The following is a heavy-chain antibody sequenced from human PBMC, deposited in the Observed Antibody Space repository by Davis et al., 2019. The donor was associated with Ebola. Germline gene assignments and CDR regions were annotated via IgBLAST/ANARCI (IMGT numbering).Heavy chain of an antibody. J-gene: IGHJ4*02. CDR1: GFTFSSYA. D-gene: IGHD2-21*02. CDR3: AKDRGAYCGGDCLFDY. V-gene: IGHV3-23*01. CDR2: ISGSGGTT. Sequence: PGGSLRLSCAASGFTFSSYAMSWVRQTPGKGLEWVSAISGSGGTTYYADSVKGRFTISRDNSKNTLDLQMNPLSAEDTAVYYCAKDRGAYCGGDCLFDYWGQGTLVTVSS.